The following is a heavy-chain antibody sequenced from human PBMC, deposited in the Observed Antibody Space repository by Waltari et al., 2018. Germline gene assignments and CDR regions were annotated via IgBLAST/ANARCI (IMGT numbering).Heavy chain of an antibody. CDR2: CAPEDSET. Sequence: QVQLVQSGAEVKKPGASVKVSCKVSGYTLTELSMHWVRQAPGKGLEWRGGCAPEDSETIYAQKFQGRCTMTEDTSTDTAYMELSSLRSEDTSVYYCATVLRWYLSFQHWGQGTLVTVSS. J-gene: IGHJ1*01. D-gene: IGHD4-17*01. CDR3: ATVLRWYLSFQH. V-gene: IGHV1-24*01. CDR1: GYTLTELS.